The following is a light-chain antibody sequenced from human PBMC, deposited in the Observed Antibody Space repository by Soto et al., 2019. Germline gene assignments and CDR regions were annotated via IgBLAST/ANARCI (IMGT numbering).Light chain of an antibody. CDR3: QQADSLPFT. CDR1: QGISRW. CDR2: AAS. V-gene: IGKV1-12*01. Sequence: DIQMTQSPSSVSASVGDRVTITCRASQGISRWLAWYQQKPGKAPKLLIYAASSLQSGVPSRFSGSGSGTDFTLTISSLQPEDSAISYCQQADSLPFTFGPGTKVDIK. J-gene: IGKJ3*01.